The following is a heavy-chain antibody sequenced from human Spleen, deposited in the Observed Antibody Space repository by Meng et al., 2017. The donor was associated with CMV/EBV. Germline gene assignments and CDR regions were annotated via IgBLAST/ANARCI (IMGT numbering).Heavy chain of an antibody. CDR2: IFSSGST. D-gene: IGHD3-3*01. CDR1: GGSISSSSNY. Sequence: SETLSLTCNVSGGSISSSSNYWGWIRQPPGKGLEWIGAIFSSGSTHYNPSLKSRVTISLDTSKNQFSLTLNSVTAADTAVYYCAKDRLQWLFGYYYGMDVWGQGTTVTVSS. J-gene: IGHJ6*02. CDR3: AKDRLQWLFGYYYGMDV. V-gene: IGHV4-39*07.